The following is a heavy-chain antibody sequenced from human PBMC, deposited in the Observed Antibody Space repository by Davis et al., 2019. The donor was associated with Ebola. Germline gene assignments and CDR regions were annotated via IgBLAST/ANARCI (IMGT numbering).Heavy chain of an antibody. CDR3: ARDPTEWLLLYGYFDL. J-gene: IGHJ2*01. Sequence: GESLKISCVASGLIFSDYYMTWIRQAPGKGLEWVSYISGTSVYTNYADSVKGRFTISRDNAKNSLYLQMNSLRAEDTAVYYCARDPTEWLLLYGYFDLWGRGTLVTVSS. CDR2: ISGTSVYT. V-gene: IGHV3-11*05. CDR1: GLIFSDYY. D-gene: IGHD3-22*01.